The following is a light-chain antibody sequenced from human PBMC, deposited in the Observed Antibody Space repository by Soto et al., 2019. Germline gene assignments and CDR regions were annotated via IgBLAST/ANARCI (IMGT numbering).Light chain of an antibody. CDR1: SSDVENYKL. CDR2: EVT. J-gene: IGLJ1*01. V-gene: IGLV2-23*02. Sequence: QSVLNQPASVSGSPGQSVTISCTATSSDVENYKLVSWYQQHPGKAPKLIIYEVTKRPSGVSNRFSGSKSANTASLTISGFQPEDEADYYCCSSVGSDVFGTGTKVTVL. CDR3: CSSVGSDV.